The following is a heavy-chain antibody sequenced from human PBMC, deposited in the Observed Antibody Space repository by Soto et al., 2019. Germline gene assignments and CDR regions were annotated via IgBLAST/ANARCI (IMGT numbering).Heavy chain of an antibody. CDR1: GYTFINYH. J-gene: IGHJ4*02. CDR3: AKSPRGEMATD. Sequence: QVQLVQSGGEVKKPGASVTVSCQASGYTFINYHITWVRQAPGQGLEWMAWINTYNGMTDYAQKFQGRVTMTRDTSTSTVYMELRNLGSDDTAVYFCAKSPRGEMATDWGQGTLVTVSA. V-gene: IGHV1-18*01. D-gene: IGHD5-12*01. CDR2: INTYNGMT.